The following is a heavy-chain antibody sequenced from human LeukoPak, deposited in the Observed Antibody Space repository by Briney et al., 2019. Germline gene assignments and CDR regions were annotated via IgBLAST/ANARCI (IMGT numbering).Heavy chain of an antibody. D-gene: IGHD2-21*01. CDR1: DDSIRTYY. CDR3: ARTARLPDS. V-gene: IGHV4-4*09. J-gene: IGHJ4*02. Sequence: SETLSLTCTVSDDSIRTYYWSWIRQPPGKGLECIGYVYFSGITNYNPSLKSRVTMSVDTSKNQLSLKLSSVTAADTAVYYCARTARLPDSWGQGTLVTVSS. CDR2: VYFSGIT.